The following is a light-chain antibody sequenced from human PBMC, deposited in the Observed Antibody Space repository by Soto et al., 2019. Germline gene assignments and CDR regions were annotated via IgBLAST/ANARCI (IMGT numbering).Light chain of an antibody. V-gene: IGKV3-11*01. CDR1: QSVSSY. Sequence: EMVLTQSPATLSVSPGERATLSCRASQSVSSYLAWYQQKPGQAPRLLIYVASNRATGIPARFSGSGSGTDFTLTISSLEPEDFAVYYCQQRSNWPPITFGQGTRLEIK. CDR2: VAS. J-gene: IGKJ5*01. CDR3: QQRSNWPPIT.